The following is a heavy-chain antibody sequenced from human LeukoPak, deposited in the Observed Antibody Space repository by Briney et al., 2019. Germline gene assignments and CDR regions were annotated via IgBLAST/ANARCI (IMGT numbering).Heavy chain of an antibody. CDR3: ASGAAGTFLDY. D-gene: IGHD6-13*01. J-gene: IGHJ4*01. Sequence: EASVNVSFTSAGYTFTSYGISWVRQAPAQGLEWMGWISAYNGNTNYAQKLQGRVTMTTDTSTSTAYMELRSLRSDDTAVYYCASGAAGTFLDYSGQGTLVTASS. V-gene: IGHV1-18*01. CDR1: GYTFTSYG. CDR2: ISAYNGNT.